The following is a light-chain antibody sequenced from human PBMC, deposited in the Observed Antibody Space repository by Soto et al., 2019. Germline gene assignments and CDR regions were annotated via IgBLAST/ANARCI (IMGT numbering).Light chain of an antibody. V-gene: IGKV3-15*01. Sequence: EIVMTQSPATLSVSPGERATLSCRASQSVSSNLAWYQQKPGQAPRLLIYGASTRATGIPARFSGSGSGTEFTLTIRSLQSEDFAVNYCQQYNNWPPMYTFGQGTKLEIK. J-gene: IGKJ2*01. CDR2: GAS. CDR1: QSVSSN. CDR3: QQYNNWPPMYT.